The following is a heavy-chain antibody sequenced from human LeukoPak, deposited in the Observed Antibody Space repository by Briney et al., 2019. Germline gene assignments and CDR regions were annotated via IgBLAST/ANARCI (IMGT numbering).Heavy chain of an antibody. Sequence: GGSLRLSCAASGFTFSSYAMSWVRQAPGKGLEWVSAISGSGGSTYYADSVKGRFTISRDNSKNTLYLQMNSLRADDTAVYYCAKDVSGGGQWLVLPYYFDYWGQGTLVTVSS. J-gene: IGHJ4*02. CDR1: GFTFSSYA. CDR3: AKDVSGGGQWLVLPYYFDY. D-gene: IGHD6-19*01. CDR2: ISGSGGST. V-gene: IGHV3-23*01.